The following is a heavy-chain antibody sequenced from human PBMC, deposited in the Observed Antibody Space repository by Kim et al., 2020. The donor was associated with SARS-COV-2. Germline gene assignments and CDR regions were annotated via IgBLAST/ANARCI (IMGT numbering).Heavy chain of an antibody. V-gene: IGHV3-11*05. Sequence: ADAVKGRFTISRDNAKNSLYLQMNSLRAEDTAVYYCARAVLVRGVTHFDYWGQGTLVTVSS. CDR3: ARAVLVRGVTHFDY. J-gene: IGHJ4*02. D-gene: IGHD3-10*01.